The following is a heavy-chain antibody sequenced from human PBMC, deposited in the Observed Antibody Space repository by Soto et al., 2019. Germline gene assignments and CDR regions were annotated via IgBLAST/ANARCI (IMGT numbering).Heavy chain of an antibody. D-gene: IGHD6-13*01. V-gene: IGHV4-59*01. Sequence: KSSETLSLTCTVSGGSMRNYFWTWIRQPPGKGLEWIGYIHYSGATSFFPSYNPSLRGRVTIPEDTSKNQFSLKLLSVTTADTAVYFCAAGEASSRNLAPYYLDFWGQGTLVTVSS. J-gene: IGHJ4*02. CDR3: AAGEASSRNLAPYYLDF. CDR1: GGSMRNYF. CDR2: IHYSGATSFFP.